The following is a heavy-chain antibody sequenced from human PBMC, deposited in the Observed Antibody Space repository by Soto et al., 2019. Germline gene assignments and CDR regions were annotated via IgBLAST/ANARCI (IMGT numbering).Heavy chain of an antibody. V-gene: IGHV7-4-1*01. CDR1: GYTFTSYA. CDR3: AREMHYDFWSGYRYYYYGMDV. CDR2: INTNTGNP. D-gene: IGHD3-3*01. J-gene: IGHJ6*02. Sequence: ASVKVSCKASGYTFTSYAMNWVRQAPGQGLEWMGWINTNTGNPTYAQGFTGRFVFSLDTSVSTAYLQICSLKAEDTAVYYCAREMHYDFWSGYRYYYYGMDVWGQGTTVTVSS.